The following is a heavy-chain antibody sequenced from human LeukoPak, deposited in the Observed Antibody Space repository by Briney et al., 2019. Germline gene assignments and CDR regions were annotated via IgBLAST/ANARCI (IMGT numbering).Heavy chain of an antibody. CDR1: GGSISSGSYY. V-gene: IGHV4-61*02. CDR3: ARGGFRIPRDAFDI. D-gene: IGHD2-15*01. Sequence: SQTLSLTCTVSGGSISSGSYYWSWIRQPAGKGLEWIGRIYTSGSTNYNPSLKSRVTISVDTSKNQFSLKLSSVTAADTAVYYCARGGFRIPRDAFDIWGQGTMVTVSS. J-gene: IGHJ3*02. CDR2: IYTSGST.